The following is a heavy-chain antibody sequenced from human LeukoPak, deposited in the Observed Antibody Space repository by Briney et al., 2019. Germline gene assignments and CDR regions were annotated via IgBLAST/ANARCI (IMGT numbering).Heavy chain of an antibody. CDR1: GFTFGDYA. CDR3: TFGYSSGWYDY. Sequence: GGSLRLSCAASGFTFGDYAMSWVRQAPGKGLGWLGFIRSKAYGGTTEYAASVKGRFTISRHDSKSIAYLQMNSLKTEDTAVYYCTFGYSSGWYDYWGQGTLVTVSS. V-gene: IGHV3-49*04. D-gene: IGHD6-19*01. CDR2: IRSKAYGGTT. J-gene: IGHJ4*02.